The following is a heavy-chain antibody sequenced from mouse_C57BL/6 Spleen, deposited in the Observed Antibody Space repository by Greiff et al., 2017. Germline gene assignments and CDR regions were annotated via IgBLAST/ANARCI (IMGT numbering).Heavy chain of an antibody. Sequence: QVQLKESGAELVKPGASVKLSCKASGYTFTEYTIHWVKQRPGQGLEWIGWFYPGSGSIKYNEKFKDKATLTADKSTSTVYMELSRMTSEYSAVYCCARHEGLALAWFAYWGQGTLVTVSA. CDR3: ARHEGLALAWFAY. J-gene: IGHJ3*01. CDR1: GYTFTEYT. V-gene: IGHV1-62-2*01. CDR2: FYPGSGSI.